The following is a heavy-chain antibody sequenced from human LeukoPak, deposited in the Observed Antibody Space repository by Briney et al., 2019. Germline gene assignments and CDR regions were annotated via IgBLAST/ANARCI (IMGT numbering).Heavy chain of an antibody. Sequence: PSETLSLTCTVSGGSISSSSYFWGWIRQPPGKGLEWIGSIYYSGSTYYNPSLKSRVTISVDTSKNQFSLKLSSVTAADTAVYYCARDGVGYYYYMDVWGKGTTVTVSS. J-gene: IGHJ6*03. V-gene: IGHV4-39*07. CDR3: ARDGVGYYYYMDV. CDR1: GGSISSSSYF. CDR2: IYYSGST. D-gene: IGHD3-3*01.